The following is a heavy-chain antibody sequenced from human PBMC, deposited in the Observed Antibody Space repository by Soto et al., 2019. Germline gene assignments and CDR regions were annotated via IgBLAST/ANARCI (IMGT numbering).Heavy chain of an antibody. CDR2: INHSGST. Sequence: QVQLQQWGAGLLKPSETLSLTCAVYGGSFSGYYWTWIRQPPGTGLEWIGEINHSGSTNYNPSLKSRVTISVDTSKNQSSLKLTSVTAPDTAVYYCARDKITGLFDYWGQGTLVTVSS. CDR3: ARDKITGLFDY. J-gene: IGHJ4*02. V-gene: IGHV4-34*01. D-gene: IGHD2-8*02. CDR1: GGSFSGYY.